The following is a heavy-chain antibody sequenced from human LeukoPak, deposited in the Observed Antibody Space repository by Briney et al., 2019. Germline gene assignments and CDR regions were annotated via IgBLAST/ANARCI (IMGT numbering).Heavy chain of an antibody. Sequence: PGGSLRLSCAASGFTFSSYEMNWVRQAPGKGLEWVSYISGSGSTIYYADSVKGRFTISRDNAKNSLSLQMSSLRAEDTAVYYCAREYTHANYYYGVDVWGKGTTVTVSS. CDR2: ISGSGSTI. D-gene: IGHD2-2*01. V-gene: IGHV3-48*03. J-gene: IGHJ6*04. CDR3: AREYTHANYYYGVDV. CDR1: GFTFSSYE.